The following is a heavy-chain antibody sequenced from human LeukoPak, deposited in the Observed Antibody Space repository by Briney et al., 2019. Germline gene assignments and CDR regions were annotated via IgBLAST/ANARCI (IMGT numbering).Heavy chain of an antibody. CDR3: ARVRSTTSYFYFDY. V-gene: IGHV3-33*01. CDR2: IWFDGSNK. J-gene: IGHJ4*02. CDR1: GFTFSTYG. D-gene: IGHD2-2*01. Sequence: GRSLRLSCAASGFTFSTYGMHWVRQAPGKGLEWLAIIWFDGSNKYYADSVKDRFTISRDNSKNTLYLQMNSLRAEATAVYYCARVRSTTSYFYFDYWGQGTLVTVSS.